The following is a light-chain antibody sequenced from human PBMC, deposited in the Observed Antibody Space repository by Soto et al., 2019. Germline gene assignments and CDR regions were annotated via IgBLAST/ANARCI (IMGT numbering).Light chain of an antibody. V-gene: IGKV1-9*01. Sequence: IQLTQSPSSLSASVGDRVTITCRASQGINTFLAWYQQKAGKAPKLLIYAASTLQSGVPSRFSGSGSGTEFTLTISSLQPDDFATYYCQQYNSYSEAFGQGTKVDIK. CDR1: QGINTF. J-gene: IGKJ1*01. CDR3: QQYNSYSEA. CDR2: AAS.